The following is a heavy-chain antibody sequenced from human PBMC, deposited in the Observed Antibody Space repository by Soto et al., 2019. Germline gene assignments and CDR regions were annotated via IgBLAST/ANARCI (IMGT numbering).Heavy chain of an antibody. CDR2: IWYDGSNT. D-gene: IGHD6-13*01. V-gene: IGHV3-33*01. Sequence: QVQLVESGGGVAQPGRSLTLSCAASGFIFSSYGMHWVRQAPGKGLQWVAVIWYDGSNTYYADSVKGRFTISRDNSKNTLYLQMNSLRAEDTAVYYCARGLRAAAGRDYFQYWGQGTLVTVSS. CDR1: GFIFSSYG. CDR3: ARGLRAAAGRDYFQY. J-gene: IGHJ1*01.